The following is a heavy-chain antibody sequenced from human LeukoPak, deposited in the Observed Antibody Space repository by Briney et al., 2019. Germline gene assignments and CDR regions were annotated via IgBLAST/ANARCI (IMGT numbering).Heavy chain of an antibody. D-gene: IGHD3-22*01. CDR3: ARRYDSSGCWFDP. CDR2: IYPGDSDT. Sequence: HGESLKISCKGSGYSFISYWIGWVRQMPGKGLERMGIIYPGDSDTRYSPSFQGQVTISADKSISTAYLQWSSLKASDTAMHYCARRYDSSGCWFDPWGQGTLVTVSS. V-gene: IGHV5-51*01. J-gene: IGHJ5*02. CDR1: GYSFISYW.